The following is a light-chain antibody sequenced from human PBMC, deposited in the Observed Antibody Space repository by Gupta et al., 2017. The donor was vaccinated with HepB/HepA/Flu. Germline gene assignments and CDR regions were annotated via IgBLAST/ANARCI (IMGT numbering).Light chain of an antibody. CDR3: SSFRTGSTLVV. CDR2: DVS. Sequence: SALTQPASVSGSPGQSITISCTGSSSDVGGFNSVSWYQQYPGRAPKLLIYDVSNRPSGVAYRFSGSKSGNTASLTIPGLQAEEDADYYCSSFRTGSTLVVFGGGTKVTVL. CDR1: SSDVGGFNS. J-gene: IGLJ2*01. V-gene: IGLV2-14*03.